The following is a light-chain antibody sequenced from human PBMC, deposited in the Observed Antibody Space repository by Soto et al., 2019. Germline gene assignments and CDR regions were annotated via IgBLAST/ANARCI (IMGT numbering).Light chain of an antibody. J-gene: IGKJ1*01. V-gene: IGKV3-15*01. Sequence: EIVMTQSPATLSVSPGERATLSCSASQSVPSNLAWYQQKPGQAPRLLISGASTRATGIPARFSGSGSGTEFTLIISSLQSEDFAVYYCQQYHHWPWTFGQGTKVEI. CDR2: GAS. CDR1: QSVPSN. CDR3: QQYHHWPWT.